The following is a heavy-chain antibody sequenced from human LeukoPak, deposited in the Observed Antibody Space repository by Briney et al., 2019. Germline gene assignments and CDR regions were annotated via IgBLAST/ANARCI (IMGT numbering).Heavy chain of an antibody. CDR3: ARAFWGSGIDF. CDR2: IDHTGRT. CDR1: GDSISIHY. D-gene: IGHD3-16*01. Sequence: PSETLSLTCSLAGDSISIHYWSWIRQPPGKGLEWIGYIDHTGRTNYNPSLNSRVTISRDTSKNHFSLKLSCVTAADTAVDYCARAFWGSGIDFWGQGTLVSVSS. V-gene: IGHV4-59*11. J-gene: IGHJ4*02.